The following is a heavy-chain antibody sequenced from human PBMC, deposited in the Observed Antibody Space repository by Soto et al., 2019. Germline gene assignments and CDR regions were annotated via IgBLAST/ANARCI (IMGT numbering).Heavy chain of an antibody. CDR3: AIGEPITGSRRGMDV. V-gene: IGHV1-8*01. J-gene: IGHJ6*02. D-gene: IGHD1-20*01. CDR2: MNPNSGNT. CDR1: GYTFTSYD. Sequence: QVQLVQSGAEVKKPGASVKVSCKASGYTFTSYDINWVRQATGQGLEWMGWMNPNSGNTGYAQKFQGRVTMTRTTYITTAYMELSSLRSEDTAVYYCAIGEPITGSRRGMDVWGQGTTVTVSS.